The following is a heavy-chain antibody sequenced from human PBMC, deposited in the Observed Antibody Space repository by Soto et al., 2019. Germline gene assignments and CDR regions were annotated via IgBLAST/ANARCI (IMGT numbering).Heavy chain of an antibody. V-gene: IGHV3-48*02. J-gene: IGHJ6*02. CDR2: ITTTSSTM. CDR3: ARDSSGRQYYGMDV. D-gene: IGHD3-22*01. CDR1: GFIFSDYS. Sequence: GGSLRLSCTPSGFIFSDYSMNWVRQAPGKGLKWISYITTTSSTMYYADSVKGRFTISRDNAKNSLYLQMNSLRDEDTAVYYCARDSSGRQYYGMDVWGQGTTVTVSS.